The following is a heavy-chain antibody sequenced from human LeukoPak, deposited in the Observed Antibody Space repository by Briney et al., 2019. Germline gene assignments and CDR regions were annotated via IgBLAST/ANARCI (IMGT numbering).Heavy chain of an antibody. J-gene: IGHJ4*02. CDR2: INPNSGGT. CDR1: GYTFTGYY. CDR3: ARVPLWAGYCSKGVCYTKDY. D-gene: IGHD2-8*01. Sequence: GASVRVSCKASGYTFTGYYMHWVRQAPGQGLEWMGRINPNSGGTNYAQKFQGRVTMTRDTSISTAYMELSRLTSDDTAVYYCARVPLWAGYCSKGVCYTKDYWGQGTLVTVSS. V-gene: IGHV1-2*06.